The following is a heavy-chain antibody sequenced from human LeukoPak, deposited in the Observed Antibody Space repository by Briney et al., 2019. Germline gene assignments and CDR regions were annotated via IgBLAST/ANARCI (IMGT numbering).Heavy chain of an antibody. CDR1: GGSISSYY. Sequence: KASETLSLTCTVSGGSISSYYWSWIRQPPGKGLEWIGYIYYSGSTNYNPSLKSRVTISVDTSKNQFSLKLSSVTAADTAVYYCARHLNMGVLPYWYFDLWGRGTLVTVSS. CDR3: ARHLNMGVLPYWYFDL. V-gene: IGHV4-59*08. J-gene: IGHJ2*01. CDR2: IYYSGST. D-gene: IGHD2-8*01.